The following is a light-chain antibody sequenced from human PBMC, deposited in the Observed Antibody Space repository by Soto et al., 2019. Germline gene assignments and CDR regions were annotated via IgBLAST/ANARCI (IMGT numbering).Light chain of an antibody. V-gene: IGKV3-15*01. CDR1: QSVSRD. CDR3: QNYNKRPIT. Sequence: EIVMTQSPATLSVSPGERATLSCRASQSVSRDLDWYKQKPGQAPRLLIYGASTRATGMPARFSGSGSGTEFTLTISSLQSEDFAVYYCQNYNKRPITFGGGTKVEIK. CDR2: GAS. J-gene: IGKJ4*01.